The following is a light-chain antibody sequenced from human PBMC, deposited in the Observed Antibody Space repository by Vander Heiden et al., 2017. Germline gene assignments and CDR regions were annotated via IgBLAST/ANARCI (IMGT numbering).Light chain of an antibody. CDR2: DAS. Sequence: DIQLTQSPSPLSPSLGDRVTFTCQASQGISNLLNWYQQKPGKAPILLIYDASIWAAGVPSRFSGSGSGTDFSFTISSLQPEDVATYYCQQFNSRLPLTFGGGTKVEI. V-gene: IGKV1-33*01. CDR1: QGISNL. CDR3: QQFNSRLPLT. J-gene: IGKJ4*01.